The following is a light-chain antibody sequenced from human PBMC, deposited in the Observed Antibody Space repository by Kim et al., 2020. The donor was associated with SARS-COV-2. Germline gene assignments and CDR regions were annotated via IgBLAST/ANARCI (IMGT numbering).Light chain of an antibody. CDR3: AAWDDSLSGRV. J-gene: IGLJ3*02. CDR1: RSNIGSNY. V-gene: IGLV1-47*01. Sequence: QSVLTQPPSASGTPGQRVTISCSGSRSNIGSNYVYWYQQLPGTAPKLLISRNNQRTSGVPDRFSGSNSGTSASLAISGLRSEDEADYYCAAWDDSLSGRVFGGGTKLTVL. CDR2: RNN.